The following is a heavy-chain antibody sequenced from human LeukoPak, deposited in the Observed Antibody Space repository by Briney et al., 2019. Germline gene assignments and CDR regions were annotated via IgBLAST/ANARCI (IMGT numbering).Heavy chain of an antibody. CDR3: AREGAATWG. Sequence: PSETLSLTCTVSGGSISSGSYYWSWIRQPAGKGLEWIGRIYTSGSTNYNPSLKSRVTISVDTSKNQFSLKLSSVTAADTAVYYCAREGAATWGWGQGTLVTVSS. CDR2: IYTSGST. D-gene: IGHD6-25*01. J-gene: IGHJ4*02. V-gene: IGHV4-61*02. CDR1: GGSISSGSYY.